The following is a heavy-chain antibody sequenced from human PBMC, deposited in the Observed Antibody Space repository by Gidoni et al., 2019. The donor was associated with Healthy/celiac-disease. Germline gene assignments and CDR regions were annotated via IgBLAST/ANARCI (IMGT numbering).Heavy chain of an antibody. CDR2: INAGNGNT. V-gene: IGHV1-3*01. J-gene: IGHJ6*02. CDR1: GKGLTGYA. CDR3: ARAGYSSSSLYYYYGMDV. Sequence: QVRFLQTVLETNKLATSFNGSSRAPGKGLTGYAGHRVRQAPGQRLEWMGWINAGNGNTKYSQKFQGRVTITRDTSASTAYMELSSLRSEDTAVYYCARAGYSSSSLYYYYGMDVWGQGTTVTVSS. D-gene: IGHD6-6*01.